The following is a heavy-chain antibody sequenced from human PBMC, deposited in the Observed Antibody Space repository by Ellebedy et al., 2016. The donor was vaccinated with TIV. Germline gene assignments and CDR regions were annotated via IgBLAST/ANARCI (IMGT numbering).Heavy chain of an antibody. V-gene: IGHV3-48*03. CDR3: ARIRVYHYYYGMDV. Sequence: GESLKISCAASGFTLSSYEINWVRQAPGEGLYWVSYISSSGSTIYYADSVQGRFTISRDNAKNSLYLQMNTLRAEDTAVYYCARIRVYHYYYGMDVWGQGTTVTVSS. CDR2: ISSSGSTI. J-gene: IGHJ6*02. CDR1: GFTLSSYE.